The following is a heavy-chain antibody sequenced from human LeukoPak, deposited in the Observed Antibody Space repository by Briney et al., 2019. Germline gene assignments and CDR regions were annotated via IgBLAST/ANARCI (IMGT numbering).Heavy chain of an antibody. J-gene: IGHJ4*02. Sequence: PGGSLRLSCAASGFTFTNYGMHWVRQAPGKGLEWVTFIWYDGSNKYYADSVKGRFTISRDNSKNTLYLQMNSLRAEDTAVYYCRYFLPHFDYWGQGTLVTVSS. CDR1: GFTFTNYG. CDR2: IWYDGSNK. CDR3: RYFLPHFDY. V-gene: IGHV3-30*02. D-gene: IGHD2/OR15-2a*01.